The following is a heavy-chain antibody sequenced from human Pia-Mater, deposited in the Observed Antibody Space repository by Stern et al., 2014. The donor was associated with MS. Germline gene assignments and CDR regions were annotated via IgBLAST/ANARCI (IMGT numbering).Heavy chain of an antibody. CDR1: GGTFSSYA. Sequence: VQLVESGAEVKKPGSSVKVSCKASGGTFSSYAISWVRQAPGQGLEWMGGIIPIFDTANYAQQFQGRVTITADESTSTAYMELSSLRSEDTAVYYCARQREQWPVSFDYWGQGTLVTVSS. D-gene: IGHD6-19*01. CDR3: ARQREQWPVSFDY. J-gene: IGHJ4*02. CDR2: IIPIFDTA. V-gene: IGHV1-69*01.